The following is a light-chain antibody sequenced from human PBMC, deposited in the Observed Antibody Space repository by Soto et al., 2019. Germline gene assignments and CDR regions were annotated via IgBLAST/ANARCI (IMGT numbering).Light chain of an antibody. CDR3: QQRSNWPYFT. CDR2: DAS. CDR1: QSVSSY. V-gene: IGKV3-11*01. Sequence: EIVLTQSPATLSLSPGERATLSCRASQSVSSYLAWYQQKPGQAPRLLIYDASNRATGIPVRFSGSGSATDFTLTISSLEPEDFAVYYCQQRSNWPYFTFGGGTKVEIK. J-gene: IGKJ4*01.